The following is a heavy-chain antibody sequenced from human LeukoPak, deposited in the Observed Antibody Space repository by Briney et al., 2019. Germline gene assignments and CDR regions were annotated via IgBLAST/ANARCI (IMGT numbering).Heavy chain of an antibody. V-gene: IGHV3-53*01. CDR1: GFTVSSNY. J-gene: IGHJ5*02. CDR2: IYSGGST. Sequence: GGSLRLSCAASGFTVSSNYMSWVRQPPGKGLEWVSLIYSGGSTYYADSVKGRFTISRDNSKNTVYLQMNSLRAEDTAVYYCAKKYSTGLDPWGQGTLVTVSS. CDR3: AKKYSTGLDP. D-gene: IGHD1-26*01.